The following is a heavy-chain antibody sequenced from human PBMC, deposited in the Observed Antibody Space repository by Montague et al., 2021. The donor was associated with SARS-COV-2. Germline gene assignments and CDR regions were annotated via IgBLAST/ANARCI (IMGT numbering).Heavy chain of an antibody. D-gene: IGHD4-11*01. Sequence: SETLSLTCAVYGGSFSGYYWTWIRQSPRKGLEWIGEINHSGSTNYNPSLKSRVTISVDTSKNQFSLKLRSVTAADTAVYYCACGEITTRGLIYYYGMDVWGQGTTVTVSS. V-gene: IGHV4-34*01. CDR2: INHSGST. CDR1: GGSFSGYY. CDR3: ACGEITTRGLIYYYGMDV. J-gene: IGHJ6*02.